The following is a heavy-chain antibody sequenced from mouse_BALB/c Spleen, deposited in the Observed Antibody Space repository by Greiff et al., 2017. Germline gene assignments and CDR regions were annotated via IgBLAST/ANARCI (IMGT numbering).Heavy chain of an antibody. Sequence: EVMLVESGGGLVKPGGSLKLSCAASGFTFSSYAMSWVRQTPGKRLEWVASISSGGSTYYPDSVKGRFTISRDNARNILYLQMSSLRSEDTAMYYCARDYYGSSYWFAYWGQGTLVTVSA. CDR2: ISSGGST. CDR3: ARDYYGSSYWFAY. D-gene: IGHD1-1*01. J-gene: IGHJ3*01. CDR1: GFTFSSYA. V-gene: IGHV5-6-5*01.